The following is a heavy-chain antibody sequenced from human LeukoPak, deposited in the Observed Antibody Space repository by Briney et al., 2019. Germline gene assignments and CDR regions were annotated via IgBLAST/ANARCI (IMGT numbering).Heavy chain of an antibody. CDR2: INHSGST. V-gene: IGHV4-34*01. Sequence: SETLSLTCAVYGGSFSGYYWSWIRQPPGKGLEWIGEINHSGSTNYNPSLKSRVTISVDTSKNQFSLKLSSVTAADTAVYYCARGQGIAAAGCLDYWGQGTLDTVSS. CDR1: GGSFSGYY. CDR3: ARGQGIAAAGCLDY. D-gene: IGHD6-13*01. J-gene: IGHJ4*02.